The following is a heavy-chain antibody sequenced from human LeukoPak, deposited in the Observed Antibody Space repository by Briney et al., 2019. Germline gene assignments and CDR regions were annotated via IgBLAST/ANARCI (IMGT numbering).Heavy chain of an antibody. D-gene: IGHD3-22*01. J-gene: IGHJ4*02. V-gene: IGHV4-59*12. CDR1: GGSIHTYY. Sequence: SETLSLTCSVSGGSIHTYYWTWIRQPPGKGLEWIGNVYYSGTTYYNPSLKSRLTISVDTSKNQFSLKLSSVTAADTAVYYCARGRGSNYYDSSGAFDYWGQGTLVTVSS. CDR3: ARGRGSNYYDSSGAFDY. CDR2: VYYSGTT.